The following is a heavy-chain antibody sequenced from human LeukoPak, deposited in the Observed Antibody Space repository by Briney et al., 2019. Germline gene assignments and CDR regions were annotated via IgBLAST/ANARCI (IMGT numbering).Heavy chain of an antibody. D-gene: IGHD5-24*01. J-gene: IGHJ4*02. CDR3: ARGGRGRWIQLFIY. CDR2: MNPNSSNT. CDR1: GYTFTSYD. Sequence: VASVKVSCKASGYTFTSYDINWVRQATGQGLEWMGWMNPNSSNTGYAQKFQGRVTMTRNTSISTAYMELSSLRSEDTAVYYCARGGRGRWIQLFIYWGQGTLVTVSS. V-gene: IGHV1-8*01.